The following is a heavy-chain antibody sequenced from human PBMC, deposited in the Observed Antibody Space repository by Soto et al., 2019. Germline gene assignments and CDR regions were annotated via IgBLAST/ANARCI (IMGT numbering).Heavy chain of an antibody. J-gene: IGHJ4*02. CDR2: IVPHVGTV. V-gene: IGHV1-69*06. CDR3: ARRDTSGFLRYFDN. CDR1: GGTLSSFINYP. Sequence: QMQLVQSGAEVKKPGSSVKVSCKASGGTLSSFINYPINWVRQAPGQGLEWMGGIVPHVGTVNYAQKFQGRVTITADKPTGTAYMELSSLRSEDTALYYCARRDTSGFLRYFDNWGQGTLVTVSS. D-gene: IGHD3-3*01.